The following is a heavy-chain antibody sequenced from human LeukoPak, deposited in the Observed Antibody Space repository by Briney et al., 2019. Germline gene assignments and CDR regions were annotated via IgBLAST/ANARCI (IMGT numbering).Heavy chain of an antibody. J-gene: IGHJ4*02. CDR2: ISGSGNTK. V-gene: IGHV3-11*01. CDR3: ARERGSSNTNYFDS. CDR1: GFTFSDSY. D-gene: IGHD6-6*01. Sequence: GGSLRLSCAASGFTFSDSYMSWVRQAPGKGLEWVSYISGSGNTKYYADSVKGRFTSSRDNAKNSLYLQMSSLRAEDTAVYYCARERGSSNTNYFDSWGRGTLVTVSS.